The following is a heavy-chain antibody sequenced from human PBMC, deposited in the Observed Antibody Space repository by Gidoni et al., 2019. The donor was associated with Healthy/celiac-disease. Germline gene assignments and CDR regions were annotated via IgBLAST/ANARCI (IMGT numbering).Heavy chain of an antibody. V-gene: IGHV5-51*01. CDR1: GYSVTSYW. CDR3: ARQGVGATLGLYYFDY. J-gene: IGHJ4*02. D-gene: IGHD1-26*01. CDR2: IYPGDSDT. Sequence: ELQLVQSGAEVKRPGESLKSSCKGSGYSVTSYWLGWVRQMPGKGLEWMWIIYPGDSDTRYSPSFQGQVTISADKSISTAYLQWSSLKASDTAMYYCARQGVGATLGLYYFDYWGQGTLVTVSS.